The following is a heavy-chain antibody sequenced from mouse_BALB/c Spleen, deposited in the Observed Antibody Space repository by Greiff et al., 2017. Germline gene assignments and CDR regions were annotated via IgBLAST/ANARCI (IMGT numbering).Heavy chain of an antibody. Sequence: VQLKESGPGLVKPSQSLSLTCTVTGYSITSDYAWNWIRQFPGNKLEWMGYISYSGSTSYNPSLKSRISITRDTSKNQFFLQLNSVTTEDTATYYCARGGDYDVAYWGQGTLVTVSA. J-gene: IGHJ3*01. D-gene: IGHD2-4*01. CDR3: ARGGDYDVAY. CDR1: GYSITSDYA. V-gene: IGHV3-2*02. CDR2: ISYSGST.